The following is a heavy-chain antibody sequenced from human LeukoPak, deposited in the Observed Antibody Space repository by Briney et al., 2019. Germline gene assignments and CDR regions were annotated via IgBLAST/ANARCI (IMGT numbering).Heavy chain of an antibody. CDR3: ARHLRIAARPFDY. J-gene: IGHJ4*02. CDR1: GGSFSGYY. V-gene: IGHV4-34*01. CDR2: INHSGST. D-gene: IGHD6-6*01. Sequence: PSETLSLTCAVYGGSFSGYYWSWIRQPPGKGLEWIGVINHSGSTNYNPSLKSRVTISVDTSKNQFSLKLSSVTAADTAVYYCARHLRIAARPFDYWGQGTLVTVSS.